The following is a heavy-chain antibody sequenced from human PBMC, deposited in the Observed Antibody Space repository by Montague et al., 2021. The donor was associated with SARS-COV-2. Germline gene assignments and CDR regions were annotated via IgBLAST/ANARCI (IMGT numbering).Heavy chain of an antibody. D-gene: IGHD3-22*01. CDR2: MYYNGST. V-gene: IGHV4-39*01. CDR3: AKEKYYYDSGALYGSFDP. CDR1: GGSFTSSTYY. J-gene: IGHJ5*02. Sequence: SETLSLTCTASGGSFTSSTYYWGWLRQPPGKGLEWIGNMYYNGSTHFNPSLKSRATMSVDSSKNQFSLKLSSVTAADTAVYYCAKEKYYYDSGALYGSFDPWGQGALVTVSS.